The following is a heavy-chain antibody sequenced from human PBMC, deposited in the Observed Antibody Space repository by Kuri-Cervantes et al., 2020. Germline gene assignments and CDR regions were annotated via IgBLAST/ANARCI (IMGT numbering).Heavy chain of an antibody. CDR3: AGLMITFGGVIVMGWFDP. Sequence: SETLSLTCSVSGASISSNHWSWIRQPPGKGLEWIGSIYYSGSTYYNPSLKSRVTISVDTSKDHFSLNLISVTAADTAVYYCAGLMITFGGVIVMGWFDPWGQGTLVTVSS. D-gene: IGHD3-16*02. J-gene: IGHJ5*02. CDR2: IYYSGST. CDR1: GASISSNH. V-gene: IGHV4-59*05.